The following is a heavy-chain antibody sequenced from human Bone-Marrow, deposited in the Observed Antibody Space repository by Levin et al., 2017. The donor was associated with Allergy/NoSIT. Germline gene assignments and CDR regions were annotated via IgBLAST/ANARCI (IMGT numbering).Heavy chain of an antibody. CDR2: INTKTGNP. CDR3: ARDPRQLHSSAWRDYYYYYMDV. J-gene: IGHJ6*03. Sequence: VASVKVSCKTSGYIFTNYLMNWVRQAPGQGLEGRGWINTKTGNPTYAQGFTGRGVFALDTSVSTAYLQSNGRKTEDTGVYYCARDPRQLHSSAWRDYYYYYMDVWGIGTTVTVSS. V-gene: IGHV7-4-1*02. D-gene: IGHD6-19*01. CDR1: GYIFTNYL.